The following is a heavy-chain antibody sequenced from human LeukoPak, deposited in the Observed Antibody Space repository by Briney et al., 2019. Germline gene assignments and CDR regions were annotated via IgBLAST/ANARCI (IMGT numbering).Heavy chain of an antibody. CDR2: ISYDGSNK. Sequence: GGSLRLSCAASGFTFSSYEMNWVRQAPGKGLEWVAVISYDGSNKYYADSVKGRFTISRDNSKNTLYLQMNSLRAEDTAVYYCAKDPYYYDSSGLGYYFDYWGQGTLVTVSS. J-gene: IGHJ4*02. V-gene: IGHV3-30*18. D-gene: IGHD3-22*01. CDR3: AKDPYYYDSSGLGYYFDY. CDR1: GFTFSSYE.